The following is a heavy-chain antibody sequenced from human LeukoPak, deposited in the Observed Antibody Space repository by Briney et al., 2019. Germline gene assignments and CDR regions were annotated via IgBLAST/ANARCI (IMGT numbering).Heavy chain of an antibody. Sequence: GGSLRLSCAASGFTFSSYAMSWVRQAPGKGLEWVSAISGSGGSTYYADSAKGRFTISRDNSKNTLYLQMDSLRAEDTAVYYCAKRSPMVRGVNQGPFDYWGQGTLVTVSS. CDR1: GFTFSSYA. V-gene: IGHV3-23*01. D-gene: IGHD3-10*01. CDR2: ISGSGGST. J-gene: IGHJ4*02. CDR3: AKRSPMVRGVNQGPFDY.